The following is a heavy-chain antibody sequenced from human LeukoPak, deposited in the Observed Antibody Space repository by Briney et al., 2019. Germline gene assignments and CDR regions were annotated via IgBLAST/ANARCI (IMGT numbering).Heavy chain of an antibody. Sequence: ASVKVSCKASGYTFTGYYMHWVRQAPGQGLEWMGWINPNSGGTNYAQKFQGRVTMTRDTSISTAYMELSRLRSDDTAVYYCARDETAVAAFLYLGQGTLVTVSS. D-gene: IGHD6-19*01. CDR2: INPNSGGT. V-gene: IGHV1-2*02. CDR1: GYTFTGYY. J-gene: IGHJ4*02. CDR3: ARDETAVAAFLY.